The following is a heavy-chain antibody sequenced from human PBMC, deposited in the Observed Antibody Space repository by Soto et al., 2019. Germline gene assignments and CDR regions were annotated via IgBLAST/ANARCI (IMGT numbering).Heavy chain of an antibody. Sequence: EVQLVESGGGLVQPGGSLRLSCAASGFNFSRHDMYWVRQATGKGLEWVSAISNAGDPYYPGSVTGRFTISRENAKNSLYLQMNSLRAGDTAVYYCARGPRADYGDYYFDYWGQGTVVTVCS. CDR2: ISNAGDP. D-gene: IGHD4-17*01. J-gene: IGHJ4*02. CDR3: ARGPRADYGDYYFDY. V-gene: IGHV3-13*05. CDR1: GFNFSRHD.